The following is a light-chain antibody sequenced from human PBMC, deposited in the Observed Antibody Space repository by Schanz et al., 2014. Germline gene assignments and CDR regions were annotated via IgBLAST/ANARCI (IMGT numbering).Light chain of an antibody. CDR1: QTVNINY. CDR3: QHYYNWPRT. J-gene: IGKJ1*01. V-gene: IGKV3-20*01. Sequence: DIVLTQSPGTLSLSPGERATLSCRASQTVNINYLAWYQQKPGQAPRLLIYGAFDRATGIPAKFSGSGSGTDFTLTISRLEPEDFAVYYCQHYYNWPRTFGQGTKVEI. CDR2: GAF.